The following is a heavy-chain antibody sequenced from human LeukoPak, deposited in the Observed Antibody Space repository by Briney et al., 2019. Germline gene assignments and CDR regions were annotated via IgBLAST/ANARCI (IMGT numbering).Heavy chain of an antibody. D-gene: IGHD4/OR15-4a*01. V-gene: IGHV4-34*01. J-gene: IGHJ5*02. CDR3: AMVLWQSGRPGP. Sequence: PSETLSLTCAVYGGSLINYYWSWIRQSPGKGLEWIGDIDHSGGTSYNPALRSRVTMSIDPSRNQFYLKINSVTALDTAVYYCAMVLWQSGRPGPWDQGSLVTVSS. CDR2: IDHSGGT. CDR1: GGSLINYY.